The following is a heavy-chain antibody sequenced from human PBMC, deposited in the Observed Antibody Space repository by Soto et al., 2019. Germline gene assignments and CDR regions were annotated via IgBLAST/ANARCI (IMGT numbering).Heavy chain of an antibody. D-gene: IGHD6-19*01. CDR2: ISSSGSTT. V-gene: IGHV3-11*01. Sequence: QVQLVESGGGLVKSGGSLRLSCVASGFIFSNYYLTWIRQAPGRGLEWISYISSSGSTTDYADSVKGRFTISRDNSKNSLYLQMDFLRADDTAVYYCAKGVAVAGYDYGLDVWGQGTTVSVSS. CDR3: AKGVAVAGYDYGLDV. CDR1: GFIFSNYY. J-gene: IGHJ6*02.